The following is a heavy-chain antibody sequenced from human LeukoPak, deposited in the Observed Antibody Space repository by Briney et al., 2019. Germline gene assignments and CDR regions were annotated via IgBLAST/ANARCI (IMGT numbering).Heavy chain of an antibody. D-gene: IGHD3-22*01. V-gene: IGHV3-30*18. CDR2: ISYDGSNK. Sequence: GGSLRLSCAASGFTFSSYGMHWVRQAPGKGLEWVAVISYDGSNKYYADSVKGRFTISRDNSKNTLYLQMNSLRAEDTAVYYCAKDSGSSGYYPYYFDYWGQGTLVTVSS. CDR3: AKDSGSSGYYPYYFDY. CDR1: GFTFSSYG. J-gene: IGHJ4*02.